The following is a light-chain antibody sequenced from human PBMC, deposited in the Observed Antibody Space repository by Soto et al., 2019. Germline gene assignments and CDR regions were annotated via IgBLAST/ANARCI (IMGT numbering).Light chain of an antibody. Sequence: EIVMTQSPATLSVSVGERATLSCRASQSVSSSLAWYQQKPGQAPSLLIYGASTRDTGTPARFSGSGSGTEFTLTISSLQSEDFAVYYCQQYIRWPLTFGGGTKVEIK. CDR1: QSVSSS. CDR2: GAS. V-gene: IGKV3-15*01. J-gene: IGKJ4*01. CDR3: QQYIRWPLT.